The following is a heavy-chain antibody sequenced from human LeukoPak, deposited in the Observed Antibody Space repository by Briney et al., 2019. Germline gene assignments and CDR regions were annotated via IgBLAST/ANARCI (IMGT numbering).Heavy chain of an antibody. J-gene: IGHJ4*02. CDR3: ARVNWSGSSSTPLDY. CDR2: INHSGST. D-gene: IGHD6-6*01. CDR1: GGSISSSSYY. Sequence: SETLSLTCTVSGGSISSSSYYWGWIRQPPGKGLEWIGEINHSGSTNYNPSLKSRVTMSVDTSKNQFSLKLSSVTAADTAVYYCARVNWSGSSSTPLDYWGQGALVTVSS. V-gene: IGHV4-39*07.